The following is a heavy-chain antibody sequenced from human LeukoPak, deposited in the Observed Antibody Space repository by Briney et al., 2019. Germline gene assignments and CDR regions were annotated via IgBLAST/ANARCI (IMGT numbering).Heavy chain of an antibody. CDR1: GITLSSYA. D-gene: IGHD3-10*01. V-gene: IGHV3-30*01. CDR3: ARDSTYYYDSGSSGPHYFDN. J-gene: IGHJ4*02. Sequence: GGSLRLSCAASGITLSSYAMHWVRQAPGKGLEWVSLISSGGTDEYYADSVKGRFTISRDNSKNTLYLQLNSLRGENTAVYYCARDSTYYYDSGSSGPHYFDNWGQGTLVTVSS. CDR2: ISSGGTDE.